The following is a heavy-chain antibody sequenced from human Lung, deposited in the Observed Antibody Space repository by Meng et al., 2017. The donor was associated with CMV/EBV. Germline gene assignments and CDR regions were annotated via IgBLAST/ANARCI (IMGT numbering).Heavy chain of an antibody. V-gene: IGHV3-30*02. CDR3: GKMEFQIVCGKIFDI. CDR1: GFSFSSYG. J-gene: IGHJ3*02. Sequence: SCAASGFSFSSYGMHWVRQAPGKGLEWVAFIHYGTNDKYYADSVKGRFAISRDNSKNTLYLQMYSLMAEDNTVDYCGKMEFQIVCGKIFDIRGQGTXVTVSS. CDR2: IHYGTNDK. D-gene: IGHD2/OR15-2a*01.